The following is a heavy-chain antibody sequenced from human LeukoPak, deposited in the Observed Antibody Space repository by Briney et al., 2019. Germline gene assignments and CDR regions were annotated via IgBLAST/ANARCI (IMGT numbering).Heavy chain of an antibody. Sequence: ASVKVSCKASGYTFTSYYMHWVRQAPGQGLEWMGIINPSGGSTSYAQKFQGRVTMTRDTSTSTVYMELSGLRSEDTAVYYCVVVVTAIFDYWGQGTLVTVSS. CDR1: GYTFTSYY. CDR3: VVVVTAIFDY. J-gene: IGHJ4*02. CDR2: INPSGGST. D-gene: IGHD2-21*02. V-gene: IGHV1-46*01.